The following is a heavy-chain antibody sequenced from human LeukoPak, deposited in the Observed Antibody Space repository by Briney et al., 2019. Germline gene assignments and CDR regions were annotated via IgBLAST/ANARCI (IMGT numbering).Heavy chain of an antibody. V-gene: IGHV4-59*08. CDR1: GGSISSYY. Sequence: SETLSLTCTVSGGSISSYYWSWIRQPPGKGLEWIGYIYYTGTTNYNPSLKSRVTISVDISKYHFSLKLSSVTAADTAVYYCASGYFGDAFDVWGQGTMVTVSS. J-gene: IGHJ3*01. CDR2: IYYTGTT. D-gene: IGHD3-9*01. CDR3: ASGYFGDAFDV.